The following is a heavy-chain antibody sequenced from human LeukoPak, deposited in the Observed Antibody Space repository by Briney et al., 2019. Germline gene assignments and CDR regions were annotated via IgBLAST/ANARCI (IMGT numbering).Heavy chain of an antibody. J-gene: IGHJ6*03. V-gene: IGHV3-30-3*01. CDR2: ISYDGSNK. Sequence: PGGSLRLSCAASGFTFSSYAMHWVRQAPGKGLEWVAVISYDGSNKYYADSVKGRFTISRDNAKNTLYLQMNSLRAEDTAVYYCARALYYYYMDVWGKGTTVTVSS. CDR3: ARALYYYYMDV. CDR1: GFTFSSYA.